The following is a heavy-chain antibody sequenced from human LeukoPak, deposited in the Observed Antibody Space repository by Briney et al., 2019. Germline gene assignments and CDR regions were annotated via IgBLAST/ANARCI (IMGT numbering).Heavy chain of an antibody. J-gene: IGHJ5*02. CDR2: IYYDGTT. D-gene: IGHD3-10*01. CDR1: GGSISSHY. V-gene: IGHV4-59*03. CDR3: SGDWGGKYGSGNIWFDP. Sequence: PSETLSLTCTVSGGSISSHYWSWIRQPPGKKLEYIGYIYYDGTTKYNPSLRGRVTISPDTSKNQSSLNLKYVTAAAPAVDCISGDWGGKYGSGNIWFDPWGQGTLVTVSS.